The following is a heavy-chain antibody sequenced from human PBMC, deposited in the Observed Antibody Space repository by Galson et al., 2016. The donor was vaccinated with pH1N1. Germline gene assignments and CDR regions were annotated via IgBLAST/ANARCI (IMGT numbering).Heavy chain of an antibody. CDR3: VREISCYPPCFYYSGMDV. D-gene: IGHD5-12*01. CDR2: ISPSGSTI. V-gene: IGHV3-11*04. Sequence: FTCAGSGCTFSDYYMSWIRQAPGKGLEWVSYISPSGSTIYYADSVKGRFTIPRDNAKNSLYLQMNSLRSEDTAVYYCVREISCYPPCFYYSGMDVWGQGTTVTVSS. J-gene: IGHJ6*02. CDR1: GCTFSDYY.